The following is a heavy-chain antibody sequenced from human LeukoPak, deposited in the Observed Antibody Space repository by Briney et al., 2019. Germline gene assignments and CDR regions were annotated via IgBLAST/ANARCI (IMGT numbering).Heavy chain of an antibody. CDR3: ARTARIAATVGDYFDY. D-gene: IGHD6-13*01. Sequence: GASVKVSCKASGGTFSSYAISWVRQAPGQGLEWMGGIIPIFGTANYAQKFQGRVTMTRDTSASTAYMGLSSLKSEDTAVYYCARTARIAATVGDYFDYWGQGTLVTVSS. J-gene: IGHJ4*02. V-gene: IGHV1-69*05. CDR2: IIPIFGTA. CDR1: GGTFSSYA.